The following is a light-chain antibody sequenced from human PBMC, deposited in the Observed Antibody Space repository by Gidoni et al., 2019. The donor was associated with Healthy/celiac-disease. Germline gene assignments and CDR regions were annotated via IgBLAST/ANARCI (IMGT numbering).Light chain of an antibody. Sequence: IVLTQSPGTLSLSPGERATLSCRASQSVSSSHLAWYQQKPGQAPRILIYGASSRATGSPERCSGSGAGRDFTITISRLEHEEYAVYYCQQYGSSPPWTFGQGTKVEIK. CDR1: QSVSSSH. J-gene: IGKJ1*01. V-gene: IGKV3-20*01. CDR3: QQYGSSPPWT. CDR2: GAS.